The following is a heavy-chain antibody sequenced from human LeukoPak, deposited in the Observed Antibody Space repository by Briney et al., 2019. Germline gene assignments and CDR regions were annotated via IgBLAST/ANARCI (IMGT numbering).Heavy chain of an antibody. CDR1: GYTFTSYA. V-gene: IGHV7-4-1*02. D-gene: IGHD2-2*01. J-gene: IGHJ4*02. Sequence: ASVKVSCKASGYTFTSYAMNWVRQAPGQGLEWTGWINTNTGNPTYAQGFTGRFVFSLDTSVSTAYLQISSLKAEDTAVYYCATDIVVVPAGDYFDYWGQGTLVTVSS. CDR3: ATDIVVVPAGDYFDY. CDR2: INTNTGNP.